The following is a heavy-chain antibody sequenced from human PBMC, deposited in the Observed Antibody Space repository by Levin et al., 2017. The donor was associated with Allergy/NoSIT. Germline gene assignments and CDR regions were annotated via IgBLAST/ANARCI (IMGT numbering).Heavy chain of an antibody. Sequence: PGGSLRLSCAASGFTFSSYGMHWVRQAPGKGLEWVAVIWDDGYKKYYADSVKGRFTISRDKSKNTLYLQLNSLKAEDPAVNYCARVLRFYYYYYMDVWGKGTTVTVSS. J-gene: IGHJ6*03. CDR2: IWDDGYKK. CDR1: GFTFSSYG. V-gene: IGHV3-33*01. D-gene: IGHD5-12*01. CDR3: ARVLRFYYYYYMDV.